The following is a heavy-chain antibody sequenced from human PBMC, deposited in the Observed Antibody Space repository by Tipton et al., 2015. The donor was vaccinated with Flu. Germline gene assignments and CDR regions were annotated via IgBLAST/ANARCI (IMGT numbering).Heavy chain of an antibody. CDR1: GGSISSYY. Sequence: TLSLTCIVSGGSISSYYWSWIRQPAGKGLEWIGRMYTSGSTKYNPSLMSRVTMLIDTSKNEFSLKLTSVTAADTAVYYCAKGVGKGFYDILTGYTTHAFDIWGQGTMVTVS. CDR2: MYTSGST. V-gene: IGHV4-4*07. J-gene: IGHJ3*02. CDR3: AKGVGKGFYDILTGYTTHAFDI. D-gene: IGHD3-9*01.